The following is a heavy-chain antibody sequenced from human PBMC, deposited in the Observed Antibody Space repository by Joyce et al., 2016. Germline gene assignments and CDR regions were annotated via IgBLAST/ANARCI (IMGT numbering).Heavy chain of an antibody. V-gene: IGHV3-23*01. Sequence: PGKGLEWVSSIFGSGANTYYADSVKGRFTISRDNSKNTLSLQMNSLRAEDTAVYYCAKQVGTSMAVLYWYFDLWGRGTLVTVSS. D-gene: IGHD5-24*01. J-gene: IGHJ2*01. CDR3: AKQVGTSMAVLYWYFDL. CDR2: IFGSGANT.